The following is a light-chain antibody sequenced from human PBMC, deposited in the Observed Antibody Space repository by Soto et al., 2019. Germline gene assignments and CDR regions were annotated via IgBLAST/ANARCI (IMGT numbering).Light chain of an antibody. CDR3: QTYNSAPHT. Sequence: DIQMTQSPSSLSASVGDRVTITCRASRGINNYLAWYQQKPGKVPKLLIYAASTLQSGVPSRFSGSGSGTDFTLTISSLQPEDVATYYCQTYNSAPHTFGQGTKLEIK. J-gene: IGKJ2*01. V-gene: IGKV1-27*01. CDR2: AAS. CDR1: RGINNY.